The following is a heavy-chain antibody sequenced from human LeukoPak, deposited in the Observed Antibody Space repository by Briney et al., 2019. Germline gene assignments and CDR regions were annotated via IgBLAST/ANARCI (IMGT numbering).Heavy chain of an antibody. CDR1: GFTFSSYN. J-gene: IGHJ4*02. CDR2: ISPGGGPT. D-gene: IGHD5-12*01. V-gene: IGHV3-23*01. CDR3: AKDGAWLRFDD. Sequence: GGSLRLSCAASGFTFSSYNMNWVRQAPGKGLEWVSGISPGGGPTYYADSVKGRFAISRDDSKNTLYLQMNNLRAEDTAVYYCAKDGAWLRFDDWGQGILVTVSS.